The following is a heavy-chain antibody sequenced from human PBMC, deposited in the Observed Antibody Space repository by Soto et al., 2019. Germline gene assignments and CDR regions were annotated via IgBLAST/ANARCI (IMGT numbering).Heavy chain of an antibody. CDR1: GGSISSGGYY. V-gene: IGHV4-31*03. D-gene: IGHD3-22*01. CDR3: AIYDSSGSRGFQH. CDR2: IYYSGST. J-gene: IGHJ1*01. Sequence: QVQLQESGPGLVKPSQTLSLTCTVSGGSISSGGYYWSWIRQHPGKGLEWIGYIYYSGSTYYNPSLQSRVNISGNTSKNQFSPEPSSLAAADTAVYYCAIYDSSGSRGFQHWGQGTLVTVSS.